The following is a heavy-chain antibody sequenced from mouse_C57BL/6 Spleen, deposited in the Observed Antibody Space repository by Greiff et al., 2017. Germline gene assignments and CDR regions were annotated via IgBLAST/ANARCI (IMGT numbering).Heavy chain of an antibody. CDR2: IDPETGGT. CDR1: GYTFTDYE. Sequence: QVHVKQSGAELVRPGASVTLSCKASGYTFTDYEMHWVKQTPVHGLEWIGAIDPETGGTAYNQKFKGKAILTADKSSSTAYMELRSLTSEDSAVYYCTRYGYDVGAMDYWGQGTSVTVSS. V-gene: IGHV1-15*01. D-gene: IGHD2-2*01. CDR3: TRYGYDVGAMDY. J-gene: IGHJ4*01.